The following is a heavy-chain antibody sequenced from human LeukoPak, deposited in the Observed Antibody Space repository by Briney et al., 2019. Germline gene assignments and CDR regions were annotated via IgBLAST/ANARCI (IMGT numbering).Heavy chain of an antibody. V-gene: IGHV4-39*01. D-gene: IGHD3-16*01. CDR2: IFYSGST. Sequence: PSETLSLTCTVSGGSISTSSYYWVWIRQPPGKGLEWIGSIFYSGSTYYNSSLKSRITLSMDSSKNQFSVKLSSVTAADTAVYFCARQHNGGDNWRGWFDPWGQGILVTVSS. J-gene: IGHJ5*02. CDR1: GGSISTSSYY. CDR3: ARQHNGGDNWRGWFDP.